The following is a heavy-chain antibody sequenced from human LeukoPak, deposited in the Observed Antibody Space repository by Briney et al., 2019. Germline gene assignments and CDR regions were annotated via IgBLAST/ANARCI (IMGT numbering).Heavy chain of an antibody. CDR2: ISSSSSCI. CDR3: ARDVSDNGDYGGGV. J-gene: IGHJ4*02. V-gene: IGHV3-21*01. Sequence: GGSLRLSCAASGFTFSSYSMNWVRQAPGKGLEWVSSISSSSSCIYYADSVKGRFTISRDNAKNSLYLQMNSLRAEDTAVYYCARDVSDNGDYGGGVWGQGTLVTVSS. D-gene: IGHD4-17*01. CDR1: GFTFSSYS.